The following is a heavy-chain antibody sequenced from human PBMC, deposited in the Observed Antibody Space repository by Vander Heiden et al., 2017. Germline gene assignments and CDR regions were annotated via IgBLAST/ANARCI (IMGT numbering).Heavy chain of an antibody. CDR2: IYYSGST. J-gene: IGHJ6*02. V-gene: IGHV4-30-4*01. D-gene: IGHD6-6*01. CDR3: ARSKEYSSSSEAYYYYYGMDV. Sequence: QVQLQESGPGLVKPSQPLSLTCTVSGGSISSGDYYWSWIRQPPGKGLEWIGYIYYSGSTYYNPSLKSRVTISGDTSKNQFSLKLSSVTAADTAVYYCARSKEYSSSSEAYYYYYGMDVWGQGTTVTVSS. CDR1: GGSISSGDYY.